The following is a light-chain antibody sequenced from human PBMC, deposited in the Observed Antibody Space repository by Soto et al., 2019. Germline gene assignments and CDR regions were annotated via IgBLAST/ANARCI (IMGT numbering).Light chain of an antibody. J-gene: IGKJ1*01. CDR1: QSIDNW. CDR3: QQYYTYWT. CDR2: KAS. V-gene: IGKV1-5*03. Sequence: DIPMTQSPSTLSASVGDGVTITCRASQSIDNWLAWYQQKPGKAPKVLIYKASTLESGVPSRFSGSGSGTEFSLTISSLQPDDFATYYCQQYYTYWTFGQGTKVEIK.